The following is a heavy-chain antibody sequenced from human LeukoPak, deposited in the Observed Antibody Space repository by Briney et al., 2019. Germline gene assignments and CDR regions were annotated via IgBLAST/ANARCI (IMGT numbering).Heavy chain of an antibody. D-gene: IGHD3-22*01. CDR2: INHSGST. V-gene: IGHV4-34*01. J-gene: IGHJ4*02. CDR1: GGSFSGYY. Sequence: SETLSLTCAVYGGSFSGYYWSWIRQPPGKGLEWIGEINHSGSTNYNPSLKSRVTISVDTSKNQFSLKLSSVTAADTAVYYCARDKWDDSSGYRFDYWGQGTLVTVSS. CDR3: ARDKWDDSSGYRFDY.